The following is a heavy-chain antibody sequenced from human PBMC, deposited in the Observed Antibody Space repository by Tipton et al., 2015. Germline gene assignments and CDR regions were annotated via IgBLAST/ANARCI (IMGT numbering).Heavy chain of an antibody. CDR2: IIPILGIT. CDR1: GDSFNKYS. CDR3: ARAWDVDSSGPFGY. J-gene: IGHJ4*02. V-gene: IGHV1-69*01. Sequence: QSGAEVKKPGSSVKVSCKASGDSFNKYSINWVRQAPGQGPEWMGVIIPILGITHYAQKFQGRLTITADGFTRTADMELRRLRSEDTAVYYCARAWDVDSSGPFGYWGQGTLVTVSS. D-gene: IGHD3-22*01.